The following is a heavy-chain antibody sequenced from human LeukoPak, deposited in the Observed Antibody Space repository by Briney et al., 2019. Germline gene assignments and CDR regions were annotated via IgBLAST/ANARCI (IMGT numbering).Heavy chain of an antibody. D-gene: IGHD3-10*01. CDR3: ARHSDDIKVGSGVWFDP. Sequence: PSETLSLTCAVSGYSISSGYYWGWIRQPPGKGLEWIGSVYYSGSTYYNPSLTSRVAISVDTSKSQFSLTLSSVTAADTAVYYCARHSDDIKVGSGVWFDPWAREPWSPSSQ. J-gene: IGHJ5*02. CDR1: GYSISSGYY. V-gene: IGHV4-38-2*01. CDR2: VYYSGST.